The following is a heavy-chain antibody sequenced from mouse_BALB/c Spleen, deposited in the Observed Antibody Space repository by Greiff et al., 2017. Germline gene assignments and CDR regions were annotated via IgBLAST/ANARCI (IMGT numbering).Heavy chain of an antibody. J-gene: IGHJ2*01. Sequence: VQLQQSGPGLVAPSQSLSITCTVSGFSLTSYGVHWVRQPPGKGLEWLGVIWAGGSTNYNSALMSRLSISKDNSKSQVFLKMNSLQTDDTAMYYCAIAYYGNYGEFDYWGQGTTLTVSS. D-gene: IGHD2-10*01. V-gene: IGHV2-9*02. CDR1: GFSLTSYG. CDR2: IWAGGST. CDR3: AIAYYGNYGEFDY.